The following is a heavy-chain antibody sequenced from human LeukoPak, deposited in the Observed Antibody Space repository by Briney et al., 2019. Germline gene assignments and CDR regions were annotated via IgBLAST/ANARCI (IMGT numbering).Heavy chain of an antibody. Sequence: PSETLSLTCTVSGGSISDTSDSWGWIRQPPGKGLEWIGSLYYSDNTYDNPSVSSGNTYYNPSLKSRVTISVDTSKNQFSLKLSSVTAADTAMYHCARRHRSYDSGGHVIDYWGQGTLVTVSS. V-gene: IGHV4-39*01. J-gene: IGHJ4*02. D-gene: IGHD3-22*01. CDR2: LYYSDNTYDNPSVSSGNT. CDR1: GGSISDTSDS. CDR3: ARRHRSYDSGGHVIDY.